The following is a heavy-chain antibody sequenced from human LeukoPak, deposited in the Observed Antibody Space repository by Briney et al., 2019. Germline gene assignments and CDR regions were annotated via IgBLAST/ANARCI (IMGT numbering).Heavy chain of an antibody. CDR3: ARVRHGGYGMDV. D-gene: IGHD4-23*01. CDR1: GFTFSTYG. V-gene: IGHV3-30*02. CDR2: IRYDGSNK. J-gene: IGHJ6*02. Sequence: GGSLRLSCAASGFTFSTYGMHWVRQAPGKGLEWVAFIRYDGSNKYYPDSVKGRFTISRDNAKNSLYLQMNSLRAEDTAVYYCARVRHGGYGMDVWGQGTTVTVSS.